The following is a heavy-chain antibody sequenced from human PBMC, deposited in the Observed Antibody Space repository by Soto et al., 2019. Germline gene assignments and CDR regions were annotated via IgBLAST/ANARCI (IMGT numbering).Heavy chain of an antibody. J-gene: IGHJ6*02. CDR3: ARVLDDFSYYYYGMDV. D-gene: IGHD3-3*01. Sequence: PSETLSLTCTVSGGSISSYYWSWIRQPPGKGLEWIGYIYYSGSTNYNPSLKSRVTISVDTSKNQFSLKLSSVTAADTAVYCCARVLDDFSYYYYGMDVWGQGTTVTVSS. CDR2: IYYSGST. V-gene: IGHV4-59*08. CDR1: GGSISSYY.